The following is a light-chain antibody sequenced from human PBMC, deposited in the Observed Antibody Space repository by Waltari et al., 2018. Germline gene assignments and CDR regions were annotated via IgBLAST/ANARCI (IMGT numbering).Light chain of an antibody. CDR2: EGN. V-gene: IGLV2-23*01. Sequence: QSALIQPASVSGSPGQSLTMSYTEPNSAVGTYNLVSWYQQHPGKAPKLMIYEGNKRPSGVSYRFSGSKSGNTASLTISGLQAEDEADYYCSSYAGSSSPRVFGGGTKLTVL. CDR1: NSAVGTYNL. J-gene: IGLJ3*02. CDR3: SSYAGSSSPRV.